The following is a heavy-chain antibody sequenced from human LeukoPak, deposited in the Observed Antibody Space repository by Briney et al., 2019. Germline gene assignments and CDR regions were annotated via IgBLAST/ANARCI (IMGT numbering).Heavy chain of an antibody. Sequence: GGSLRLPCAAPGFIFDNYAIHWVRQAPGKGLEWVSLISGDGGSTFYADSVRGRFTISRDNTRKSLSLQMSSLRSEDTALYYCARESETSGWYDYWGQGTLVTVSS. CDR1: GFIFDNYA. J-gene: IGHJ4*02. CDR3: ARESETSGWYDY. D-gene: IGHD6-19*01. CDR2: ISGDGGST. V-gene: IGHV3-43*02.